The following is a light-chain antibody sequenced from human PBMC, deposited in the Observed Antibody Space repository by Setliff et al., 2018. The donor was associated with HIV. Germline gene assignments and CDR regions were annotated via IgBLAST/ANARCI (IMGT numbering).Light chain of an antibody. V-gene: IGLV2-14*01. CDR3: SSYTGRSTFV. J-gene: IGLJ1*01. CDR1: SSDVGNYNY. Sequence: QSALAQPASVSGSPGQSINISCTGISSDVGNYNYVSWYQEHPGKAPKLMIYDVSKRPSGVSNRFSGSKSGNTASLTISGLQAEDEADYHCSSYTGRSTFVFGTGTKVTVL. CDR2: DVS.